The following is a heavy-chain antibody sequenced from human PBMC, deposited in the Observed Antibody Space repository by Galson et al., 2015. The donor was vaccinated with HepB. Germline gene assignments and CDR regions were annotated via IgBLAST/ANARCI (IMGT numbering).Heavy chain of an antibody. CDR2: INAGNGNT. CDR1: GYTFTSYY. J-gene: IGHJ6*02. V-gene: IGHV1-3*01. D-gene: IGHD6-13*01. CDR3: ARDRGDSSWYGGGMDV. Sequence: SVKVSCKASGYTFTSYYMHWVRQAPGQRLEWMGWINAGNGNTKYSQKFQGRVTITRDTSASTAYMELRSLRSDDTAVYYCARDRGDSSWYGGGMDVWGQGTTATVSS.